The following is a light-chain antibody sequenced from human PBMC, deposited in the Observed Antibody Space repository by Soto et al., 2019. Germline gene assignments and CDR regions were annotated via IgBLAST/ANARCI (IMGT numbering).Light chain of an antibody. Sequence: DIQMTQSPSSLSASVGDRVTITCRASQTISHYLNWYQQKPGKAPKLLIYGASSLQSGVPSRFSGSGSGTDFTLSISSLQPEDFATYDCEQSYSTRWTFGQGTKVEIK. CDR1: QTISHY. CDR2: GAS. CDR3: EQSYSTRWT. J-gene: IGKJ1*01. V-gene: IGKV1-39*01.